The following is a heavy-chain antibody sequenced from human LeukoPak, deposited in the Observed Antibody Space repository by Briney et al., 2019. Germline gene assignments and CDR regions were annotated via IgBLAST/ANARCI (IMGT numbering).Heavy chain of an antibody. CDR3: ARIFSSAWGELGY. CDR1: GFTFSTYG. Sequence: GGSLRLSCAASGFTFSTYGIHWVRQAPGKGLEWVAFIRFDGSNKYYADSVKGRFTISRDNSKNTLYLQMNSLRADDTAVYYCARIFSSAWGELGYWGQGTLVTVSS. J-gene: IGHJ4*02. V-gene: IGHV3-30*02. D-gene: IGHD6-19*01. CDR2: IRFDGSNK.